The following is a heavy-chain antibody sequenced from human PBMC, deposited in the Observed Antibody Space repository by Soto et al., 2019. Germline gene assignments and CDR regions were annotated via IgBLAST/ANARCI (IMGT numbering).Heavy chain of an antibody. CDR2: IKKDGSEK. V-gene: IGHV3-7*05. Sequence: GGSLRLSCAASGFTFKNYWMTWVRQAPGKGLEWVAYIKKDGSEKDYVDSVKGRFIISRDNAKNSLYLQMNSLRVEDTAVYYCARGHYSMDVWGQGTTVTVSS. CDR3: ARGHYSMDV. CDR1: GFTFKNYW. J-gene: IGHJ6*02.